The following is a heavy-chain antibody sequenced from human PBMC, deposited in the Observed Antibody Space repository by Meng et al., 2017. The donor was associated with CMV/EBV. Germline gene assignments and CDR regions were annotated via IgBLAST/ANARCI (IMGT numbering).Heavy chain of an antibody. CDR1: VCTFSSYA. J-gene: IGHJ6*02. D-gene: IGHD2-2*01. V-gene: IGHV1-69*05. CDR3: ARGDCSSTSCYGGYENGMDV. Sequence: SVKVSCKASVCTFSSYAISWVRQAPGQGLEWMGGIIPIFGTANYAQKFQGRVTITTDESTSTAYMALSSLRSEDTAVYYCARGDCSSTSCYGGYENGMDVWGQGTTVTVSS. CDR2: IIPIFGTA.